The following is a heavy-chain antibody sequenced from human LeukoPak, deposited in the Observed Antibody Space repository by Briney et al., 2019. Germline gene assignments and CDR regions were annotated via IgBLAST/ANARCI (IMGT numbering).Heavy chain of an antibody. CDR1: EFDFSSHA. CDR3: ANEIRPNDY. Sequence: GGSLRLSCAASEFDFSSHAMTWVRQAPGKGLEWVSAISISGSKTYYADSVKGRFTISRDNSKNTLYLQMTSLRAEDTAVYYCANEIRPNDYWGQGTQVTVSS. CDR2: ISISGSKT. J-gene: IGHJ4*02. V-gene: IGHV3-23*01. D-gene: IGHD4-17*01.